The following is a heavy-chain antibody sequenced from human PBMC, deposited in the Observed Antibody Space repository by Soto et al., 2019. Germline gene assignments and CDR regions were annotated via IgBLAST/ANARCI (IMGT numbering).Heavy chain of an antibody. CDR3: ATAFELVRGVMTERPFDY. Sequence: TLSLTCPVSGAAISSDNYYWSWIREPPGRGLEWIGYIYYNRAAYFNPSLRSRLSISIDTSKNQFSLRLYYVTDADTAVYSCATAFELVRGVMTERPFDYWGQGTQVTVYS. CDR2: IYYNRAA. CDR1: GAAISSDNYY. V-gene: IGHV4-30-4*01. J-gene: IGHJ4*02. D-gene: IGHD3-10*01.